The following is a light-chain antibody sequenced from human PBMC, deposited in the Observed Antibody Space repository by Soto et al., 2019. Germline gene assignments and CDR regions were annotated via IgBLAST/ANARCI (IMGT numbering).Light chain of an antibody. V-gene: IGLV2-14*01. CDR2: DVS. CDR3: SSYTSSSTRV. J-gene: IGLJ2*01. Sequence: QSALTQPASVSGSPGQSITISCTGTSSDVGGYNYVSWYQQHPGTAPTLMIYDVSNRPSGVSNRFSGSKSGNTASLTISGLQAEDEADYYCSSYTSSSTRVFGGGTKLTVL. CDR1: SSDVGGYNY.